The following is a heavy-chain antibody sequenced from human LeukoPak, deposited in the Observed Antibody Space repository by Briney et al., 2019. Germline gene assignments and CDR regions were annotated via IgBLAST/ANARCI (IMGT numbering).Heavy chain of an antibody. J-gene: IGHJ6*03. Sequence: GGSLRLSCAASGFTFSSYAMHWVRQAPGKGLEWVAVISYDGSNKYYADSVKGRFTISRDNSKNTLYLQMNSLRAEDTAVYYCANARNTVTHYYYYMDVWGKGTTVTISS. CDR1: GFTFSSYA. D-gene: IGHD4-17*01. V-gene: IGHV3-30*04. CDR3: ANARNTVTHYYYYMDV. CDR2: ISYDGSNK.